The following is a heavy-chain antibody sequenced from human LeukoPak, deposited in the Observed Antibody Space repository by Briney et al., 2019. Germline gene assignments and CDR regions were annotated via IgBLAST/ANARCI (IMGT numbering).Heavy chain of an antibody. Sequence: ASVKVSCKASGYTFTSSDINWVRQATGHGLEWMGWMNPNSSNTGYAQKFQGRVTMTTNTSISTAYMALSRLRSEDTAVYYCARGPGGERWLRGFDYWGQGTLVTVSS. CDR3: ARGPGGERWLRGFDY. V-gene: IGHV1-8*01. J-gene: IGHJ4*02. CDR2: MNPNSSNT. D-gene: IGHD3-16*01. CDR1: GYTFTSSD.